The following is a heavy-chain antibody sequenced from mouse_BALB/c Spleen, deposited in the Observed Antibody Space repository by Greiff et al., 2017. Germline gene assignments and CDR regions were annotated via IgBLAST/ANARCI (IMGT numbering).Heavy chain of an antibody. J-gene: IGHJ4*01. V-gene: IGHV2-2*02. Sequence: VQVVESGPGLVQPSQSLSITCTVSGFSLTSYGVHWVRQSPGKGLEWLGVIWSGGSTDYNAAFISRLSISKDNSKSQVFFKMNSLQANDTAIYYCARNDGYYYAMDYWGQGTSVTVSS. CDR3: ARNDGYYYAMDY. D-gene: IGHD2-3*01. CDR1: GFSLTSYG. CDR2: IWSGGST.